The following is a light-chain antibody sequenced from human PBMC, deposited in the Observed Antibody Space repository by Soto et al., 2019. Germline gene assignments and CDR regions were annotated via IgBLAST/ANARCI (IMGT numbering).Light chain of an antibody. Sequence: EIVLTQSPATLSLSPGERATLSCRASQSVSSYLAWYQQKPGQAPRLLIYDASNRATGIPARFSSSGSGAGVTLSLSSLEPEDFAVYSGQQRRNCPPDPFTFGPGTKVDIK. CDR3: QQRRNCPPDPFT. CDR2: DAS. J-gene: IGKJ3*01. CDR1: QSVSSY. V-gene: IGKV3-11*01.